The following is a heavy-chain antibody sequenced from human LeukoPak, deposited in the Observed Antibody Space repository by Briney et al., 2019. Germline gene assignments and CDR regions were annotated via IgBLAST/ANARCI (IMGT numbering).Heavy chain of an antibody. J-gene: IGHJ3*02. D-gene: IGHD7-27*01. CDR3: ARVITRGAFDI. Sequence: SETLSLTCTVSGGSISSYYWSWIRQPPGKGLEWIGYIYYSGSTNYNPSLKSRVTISVDTSKNQFSLELSSVTAADTAVYYCARVITRGAFDIWGQGTMVTVSS. CDR1: GGSISSYY. CDR2: IYYSGST. V-gene: IGHV4-59*01.